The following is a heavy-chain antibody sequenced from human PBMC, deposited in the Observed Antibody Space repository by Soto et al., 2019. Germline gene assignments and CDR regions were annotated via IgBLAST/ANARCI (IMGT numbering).Heavy chain of an antibody. J-gene: IGHJ6*02. CDR3: ARDGSDFWSGYWVDYYGMDV. D-gene: IGHD3-3*01. CDR2: IWYDGSNK. V-gene: IGHV3-33*01. CDR1: GFTFSSYG. Sequence: QPGGSLRLSCAASGFTFSSYGMHWVRQAPGKGLEWVAVIWYDGSNKYYADSVKGRFTISRDNSKNTLYLQMNSLRAEDTAVYYCARDGSDFWSGYWVDYYGMDVWGQGATVTVSS.